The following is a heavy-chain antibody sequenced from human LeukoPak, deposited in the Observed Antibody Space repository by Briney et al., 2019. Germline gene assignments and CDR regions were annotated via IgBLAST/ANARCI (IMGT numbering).Heavy chain of an antibody. CDR2: ISSSGSTI. Sequence: GGSLRLSCAASGFTFSSYEMNWVRQAPGKGLEWVSYISSSGSTIYYADSVKGRFTISRDNAKNSPYLQMNSLRAEDTAVYYCARAAPFWSGYFYYFDYWGQGTLVTVSS. V-gene: IGHV3-48*03. J-gene: IGHJ4*02. D-gene: IGHD3-3*01. CDR3: ARAAPFWSGYFYYFDY. CDR1: GFTFSSYE.